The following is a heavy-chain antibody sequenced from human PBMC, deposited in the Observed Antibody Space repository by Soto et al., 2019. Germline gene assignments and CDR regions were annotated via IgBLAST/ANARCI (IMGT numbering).Heavy chain of an antibody. CDR1: GGSIRNVY. V-gene: IGHV4-59*01. J-gene: IGHJ4*02. CDR2: IYHSGNT. Sequence: SETLSLTCTVSGGSIRNVYLSWIRQPPGKGLEWIGFIYHSGNTKYNPSLKSRVTISIDTSKNQFSLSLNSVTAADTGVYFCARAHAPTLPFDYWGQGTLVTVSS. D-gene: IGHD2-15*01. CDR3: ARAHAPTLPFDY.